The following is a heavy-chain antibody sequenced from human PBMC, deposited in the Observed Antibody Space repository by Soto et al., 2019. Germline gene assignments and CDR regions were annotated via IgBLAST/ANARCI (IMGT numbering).Heavy chain of an antibody. CDR1: GGTFSSYA. D-gene: IGHD6-13*01. Sequence: ASVKVSCKASGGTFSSYAISWVRQAPGQGLEWMGWISAYNGNTNYAQKLQGRVTMTTDTSTSTAYMELRSLRSDDTAVYYCARDLTWYSSSWTPGYFDYWGQGTLVTVSS. CDR3: ARDLTWYSSSWTPGYFDY. J-gene: IGHJ4*02. V-gene: IGHV1-18*01. CDR2: ISAYNGNT.